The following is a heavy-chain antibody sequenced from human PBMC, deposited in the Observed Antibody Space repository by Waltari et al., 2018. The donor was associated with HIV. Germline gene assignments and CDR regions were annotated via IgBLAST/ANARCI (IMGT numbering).Heavy chain of an antibody. J-gene: IGHJ4*02. Sequence: EVQLVESGGAFVQHGGSLRLSCAASGFTFSSNWMHWVRQVPGKGLVWVTRINSDGSSTTYADSVKGRFNSSRDNAKSTLYLQMNSLRDEDTAVYYCARTFTVATISPLLHWGQGTLVTVSS. CDR2: INSDGSST. V-gene: IGHV3-74*01. CDR1: GFTFSSNW. CDR3: ARTFTVATISPLLH. D-gene: IGHD5-12*01.